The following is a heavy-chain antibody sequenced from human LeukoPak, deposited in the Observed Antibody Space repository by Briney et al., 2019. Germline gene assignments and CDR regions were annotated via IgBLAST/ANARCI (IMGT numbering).Heavy chain of an antibody. Sequence: ASVKVSCKASGYTFTGYYMHWVRQAPGQGLEWMGWISPNSGGTNYAQKFQGRVTMTRDTSISTAYMELSRLRSDDTAVYYCAGAQRRVVAATSVMTTEHWGQGTLVTVSS. V-gene: IGHV1-2*02. CDR1: GYTFTGYY. CDR3: AGAQRRVVAATSVMTTEH. D-gene: IGHD2-15*01. CDR2: ISPNSGGT. J-gene: IGHJ1*01.